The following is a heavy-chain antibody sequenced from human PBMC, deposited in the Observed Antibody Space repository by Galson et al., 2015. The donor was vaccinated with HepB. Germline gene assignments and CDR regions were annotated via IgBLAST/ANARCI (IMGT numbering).Heavy chain of an antibody. Sequence: SVKVSCKASGYTFTNYGISWVRQAPGQGPEWMGWISSYSGNTNYAQKFQGRVTMTTDTSTNIAYMELRSLRSGDAAVYYCARGGRLGELLSFDYWGQGTLVTVSS. V-gene: IGHV1-18*01. J-gene: IGHJ4*02. CDR1: GYTFTNYG. CDR3: ARGGRLGELLSFDY. CDR2: ISSYSGNT. D-gene: IGHD3-16*01.